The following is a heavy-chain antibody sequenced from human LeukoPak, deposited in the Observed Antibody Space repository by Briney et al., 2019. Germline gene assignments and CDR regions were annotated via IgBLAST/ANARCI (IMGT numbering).Heavy chain of an antibody. Sequence: GGSLRLSCAASGFTFSSYSMNWVRQAPGKGLEWVSSISSSSSYIYYADSVKGRFTTSRDNAKNSLYLQMNSLRAEDTAVYYCARDGHHCSSTSCYIIYWGQGTLVTVSS. J-gene: IGHJ4*02. V-gene: IGHV3-21*01. CDR3: ARDGHHCSSTSCYIIY. D-gene: IGHD2-2*02. CDR1: GFTFSSYS. CDR2: ISSSSSYI.